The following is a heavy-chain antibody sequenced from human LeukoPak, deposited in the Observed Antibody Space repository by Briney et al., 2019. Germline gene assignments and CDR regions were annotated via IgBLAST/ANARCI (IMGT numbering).Heavy chain of an antibody. CDR1: GFTFRSYW. CDR3: ASSYSYGLPFDY. Sequence: GGSLRLSCAASGFTFRSYWMSWVRQAPGKGLEWVANIKQDGSEKYYVDSVKGRFTISRDNAKNSLYLQMNSLRAEDTAVYYCASSYSYGLPFDYWGQGTLATVSS. CDR2: IKQDGSEK. V-gene: IGHV3-7*01. J-gene: IGHJ4*02. D-gene: IGHD5-18*01.